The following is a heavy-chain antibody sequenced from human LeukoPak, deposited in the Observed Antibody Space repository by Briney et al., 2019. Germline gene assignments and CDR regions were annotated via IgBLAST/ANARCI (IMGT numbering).Heavy chain of an antibody. CDR1: GYSFISHW. D-gene: IGHD6-13*01. CDR3: ARSLYSSLGVWFDP. V-gene: IGHV5-51*01. Sequence: GESLKISCKGSGYSFISHWIGWVRQMPGKGLEWMGIIYPGDSHTRYSPSFQGQVTISADKSISTAYLQWSSLKASDIAMYYCARSLYSSLGVWFDPWGQGTLVTVSS. J-gene: IGHJ5*02. CDR2: IYPGDSHT.